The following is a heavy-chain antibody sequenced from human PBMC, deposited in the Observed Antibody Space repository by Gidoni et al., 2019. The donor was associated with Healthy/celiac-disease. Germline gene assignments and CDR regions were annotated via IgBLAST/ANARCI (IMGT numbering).Heavy chain of an antibody. CDR2: ISWNSGSI. CDR3: AKDKTRSGYSYSYYFDY. CDR1: GFTSDDYV. Sequence: ELQLVESGGGLVQPGRSLRLSCAASGFTSDDYVMHWVRQAPGKGLEWVSGISWNSGSIGYADSVKGRFTISRDNAKNSLYLQMNSLRAEDTALYYCAKDKTRSGYSYSYYFDYWGQGTLVTVSS. V-gene: IGHV3-9*02. J-gene: IGHJ4*02. D-gene: IGHD3-3*01.